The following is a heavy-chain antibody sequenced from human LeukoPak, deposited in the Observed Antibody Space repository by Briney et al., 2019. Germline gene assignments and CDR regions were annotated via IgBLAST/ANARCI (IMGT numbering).Heavy chain of an antibody. J-gene: IGHJ3*02. V-gene: IGHV3-74*01. CDR2: INGDGRNI. CDR3: AKPYSSSWYSLGAFDI. D-gene: IGHD6-13*01. Sequence: GGSLRLSCVASGFTFSSYWMHWVRQDPRKGLVWVSRINGDGRNINYADSVRGRFTISRDNSKNTLYLQMNSLRAEDTAVYYCAKPYSSSWYSLGAFDIWGQGTMVTVSS. CDR1: GFTFSSYW.